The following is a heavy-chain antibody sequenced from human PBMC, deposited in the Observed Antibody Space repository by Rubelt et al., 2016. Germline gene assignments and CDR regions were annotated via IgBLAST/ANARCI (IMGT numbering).Heavy chain of an antibody. V-gene: IGHV3-23*04. Sequence: EVQLVESGGGLVQPGGSLRLSCAASGFTFSSYAMSWVRQAPGKGLEWVSSISGGGGSTYYADSVKGRFTISRDNSKNTLDLQMNSLRAEETAVYYCAKESNHQQIESMDVWGQGTTVTVSS. CDR2: ISGGGGST. D-gene: IGHD1-14*01. J-gene: IGHJ6*02. CDR1: GFTFSSYA. CDR3: AKESNHQQIESMDV.